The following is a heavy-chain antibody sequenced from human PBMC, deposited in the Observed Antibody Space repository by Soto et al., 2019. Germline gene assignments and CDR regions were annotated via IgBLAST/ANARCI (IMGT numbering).Heavy chain of an antibody. CDR2: IYPSDLDT. Sequence: PGESLKISCKGLGYTFTNYWIGWVRQMPGKGLEWMGLIYPSDLDTRYSPSFQGQVIISADKSVSTACLQWNSLKASDTAMYYCATPGPGVAASFWGQGTQVTVSS. V-gene: IGHV5-51*01. CDR3: ATPGPGVAASF. D-gene: IGHD6-19*01. CDR1: GYTFTNYW. J-gene: IGHJ4*02.